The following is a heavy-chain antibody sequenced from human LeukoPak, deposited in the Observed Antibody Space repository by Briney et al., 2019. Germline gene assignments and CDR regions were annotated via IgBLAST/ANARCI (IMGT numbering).Heavy chain of an antibody. CDR2: IYYSGST. V-gene: IGHV4-59*01. J-gene: IGHJ4*02. D-gene: IGHD3-10*01. CDR3: ARAYGSGSHSDY. Sequence: SETLSLTCTVSGGSISSYYWSWIRQPSGKGLEWIGYIYYSGSTNYNPSLKSRVTISVDTSKNQFSLKLSSVTAADTAVYYCARAYGSGSHSDYWGQGTLVTVSS. CDR1: GGSISSYY.